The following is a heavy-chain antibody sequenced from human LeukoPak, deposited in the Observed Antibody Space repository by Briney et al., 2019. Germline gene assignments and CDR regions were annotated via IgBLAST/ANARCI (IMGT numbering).Heavy chain of an antibody. D-gene: IGHD3-10*01. Sequence: PGRSLRLSCAASGFTFSSYAMHWVRQAPGKGLEWVAVISYDGSNKYYADSVKGRFTISRDNSKNTLYLQMNSLRAEDTAVYYCAKEGIWFGELFPYFDYWGQGTLVTVSS. CDR1: GFTFSSYA. J-gene: IGHJ4*02. CDR2: ISYDGSNK. CDR3: AKEGIWFGELFPYFDY. V-gene: IGHV3-30-3*01.